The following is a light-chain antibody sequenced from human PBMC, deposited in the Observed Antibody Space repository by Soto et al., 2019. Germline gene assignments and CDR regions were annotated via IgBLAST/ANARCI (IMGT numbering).Light chain of an antibody. Sequence: EIVLTQSPGTLSLSPGERATLSCRASQSFSSSFLAWYQQKPGQAPRLLIYGASSRTTGIPDRFSGSGSGTDFTLTISRLEPEDFAVYYCHQYGSSPYTFGQGTQLEIK. V-gene: IGKV3-20*01. CDR1: QSFSSSF. J-gene: IGKJ2*01. CDR2: GAS. CDR3: HQYGSSPYT.